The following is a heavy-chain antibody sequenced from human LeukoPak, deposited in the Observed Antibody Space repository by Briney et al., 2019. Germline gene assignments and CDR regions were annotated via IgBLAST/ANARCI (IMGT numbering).Heavy chain of an antibody. Sequence: GGSLRPSCAASGFTFSSYGMHWVRQAPGKGLEWVAVISYDGSNKYYADSVKGRFTISRDNSKNTLYLQMNSLRAEDTAVYYCAKDPSNEDYFDYWGQGTLVTVSS. J-gene: IGHJ4*02. CDR3: AKDPSNEDYFDY. CDR1: GFTFSSYG. V-gene: IGHV3-30*18. CDR2: ISYDGSNK. D-gene: IGHD1-1*01.